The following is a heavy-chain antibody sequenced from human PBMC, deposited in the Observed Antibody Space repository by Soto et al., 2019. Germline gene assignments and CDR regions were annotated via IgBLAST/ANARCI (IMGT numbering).Heavy chain of an antibody. Sequence: QVQLVESGGGVVQPGRSLRLPCAASGFSFTSYDMHWVRQAPGKGLEWVAVISYDGRNKYYADSVKGRFTISRDNSNNTLYLQMSSLRAEDTAVYYCAKAYGGNSRYFDCWGQGTLVTVSS. V-gene: IGHV3-30*18. CDR3: AKAYGGNSRYFDC. CDR2: ISYDGRNK. J-gene: IGHJ4*02. D-gene: IGHD2-21*02. CDR1: GFSFTSYD.